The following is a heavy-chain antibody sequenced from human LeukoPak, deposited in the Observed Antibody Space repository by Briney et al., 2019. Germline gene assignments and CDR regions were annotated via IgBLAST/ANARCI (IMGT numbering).Heavy chain of an antibody. D-gene: IGHD4-17*01. CDR3: ARQGPHGDYGDAAFDI. J-gene: IGHJ3*02. Sequence: GESLKISCKGSGYSITSYWLGWVRQMPGKGLEWMGIIYPGDSDTRYSPSFQGQVTISADKSISTAYLQWSSLKASDTAMYYCARQGPHGDYGDAAFDIWGQGTMVTVSS. CDR1: GYSITSYW. V-gene: IGHV5-51*01. CDR2: IYPGDSDT.